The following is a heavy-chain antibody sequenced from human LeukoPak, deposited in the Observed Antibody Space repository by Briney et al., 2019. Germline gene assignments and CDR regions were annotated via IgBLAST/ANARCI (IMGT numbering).Heavy chain of an antibody. CDR2: ISAYNGNT. V-gene: IGHV1-18*01. J-gene: IGHJ5*02. Sequence: GASVKVSRKASGYTFTSYGISWVRQAPGQGLEWMGWISAYNGNTNYAQKLQGRVTMTTDTSTSTAYMELRSLRSDDTAVYYCVRDLIVGATNWFDPWGQGTLVTVSS. D-gene: IGHD1-26*01. CDR3: VRDLIVGATNWFDP. CDR1: GYTFTSYG.